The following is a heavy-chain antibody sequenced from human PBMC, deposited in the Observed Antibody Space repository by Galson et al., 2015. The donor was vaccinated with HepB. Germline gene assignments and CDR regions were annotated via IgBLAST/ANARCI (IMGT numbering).Heavy chain of an antibody. CDR1: GFTFSSYV. V-gene: IGHV3-23*01. CDR3: ATRPPDIWVGGPFDF. J-gene: IGHJ4*02. CDR2: ISGSGDST. D-gene: IGHD2-15*01. Sequence: SLRLSCAASGFTFSSYVMSWVRQAPGKGLEWVSSISGSGDSTYYAASVKGRSTISRDNSKNTVFLQMNSLRVEDTAVYYCATRPPDIWVGGPFDFWGQGIPVTVSS.